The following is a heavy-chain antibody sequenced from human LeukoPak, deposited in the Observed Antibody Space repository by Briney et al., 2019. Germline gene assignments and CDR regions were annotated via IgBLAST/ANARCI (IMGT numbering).Heavy chain of an antibody. D-gene: IGHD6-19*01. CDR2: IYYGGST. Sequence: PSETLSLTCTVSGGSISSSSYYWGWIRQPPGKGLEWIGSIYYGGSTYYNPSLKSRVTISVDTSKNQFSLKLSSVTAADTAVYYCARHAEQWLVHNWFDPWGQGTLVTVSS. J-gene: IGHJ5*02. CDR1: GGSISSSSYY. CDR3: ARHAEQWLVHNWFDP. V-gene: IGHV4-39*01.